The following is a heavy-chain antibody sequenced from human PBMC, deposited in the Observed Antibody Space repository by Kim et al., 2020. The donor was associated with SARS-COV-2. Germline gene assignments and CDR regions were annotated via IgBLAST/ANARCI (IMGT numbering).Heavy chain of an antibody. J-gene: IGHJ4*02. CDR3: AHRSGNLKFDY. V-gene: IGHV4-34*01. Sequence: SETLSLTCAVYGGSFSGFYWGWIRQPPGKGLEWIGEISHSGSTNYNPSLKSRVTISRDTTKKHFSLKLTSVTAADTAVYYCAHRSGNLKFDYWGQATLVT. CDR2: ISHSGST. CDR1: GGSFSGFY. D-gene: IGHD1-26*01.